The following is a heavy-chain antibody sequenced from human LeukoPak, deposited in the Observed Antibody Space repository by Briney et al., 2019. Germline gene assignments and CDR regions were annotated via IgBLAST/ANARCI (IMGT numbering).Heavy chain of an antibody. Sequence: SETLSLTCAVYGGSFSGYYWSWIRQPPGKGLEWIGEINHSESTNYNPSLKSRVTISVDTSKNQFSLKLSSVTAADTAVYYCARGGATSGHIVVVTAIRTRYYYYGMDVWGQGTTVTASS. J-gene: IGHJ6*02. D-gene: IGHD2-21*02. CDR2: INHSEST. CDR1: GGSFSGYY. CDR3: ARGGATSGHIVVVTAIRTRYYYYGMDV. V-gene: IGHV4-34*01.